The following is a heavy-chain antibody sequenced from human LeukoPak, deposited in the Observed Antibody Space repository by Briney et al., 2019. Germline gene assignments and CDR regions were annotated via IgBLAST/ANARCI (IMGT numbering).Heavy chain of an antibody. D-gene: IGHD3-22*01. V-gene: IGHV4-59*01. CDR3: ARDTHYYDSSGYSRYDWFDP. J-gene: IGHJ5*02. CDR2: IYYSGST. CDR1: GGSISSYY. Sequence: SETLSLTCTVSGGSISSYYWSWIRQPPGKGLEWIGYIYYSGSTNYNPSLKSRVTISVDTSKNQFSLKLSSVTAADTAVYYCARDTHYYDSSGYSRYDWFDPWGQGTLVTVSS.